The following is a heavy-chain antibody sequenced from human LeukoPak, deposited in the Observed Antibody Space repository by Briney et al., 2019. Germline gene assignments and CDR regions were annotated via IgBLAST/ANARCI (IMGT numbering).Heavy chain of an antibody. Sequence: SETLSLTCTVSGGSTSSYYWNWIRQPPGKGLEWIGYIYYSGSTNYNPSLKSRVTVSVDTSKNQFSLKLSSVTAADTAVYYCARVSSSSWVFDYWGQGTLVTVSS. CDR3: ARVSSSSWVFDY. CDR2: IYYSGST. V-gene: IGHV4-59*01. CDR1: GGSTSSYY. J-gene: IGHJ4*02. D-gene: IGHD6-6*01.